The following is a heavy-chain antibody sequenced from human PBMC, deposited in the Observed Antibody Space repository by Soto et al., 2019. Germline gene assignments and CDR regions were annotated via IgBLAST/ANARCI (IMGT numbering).Heavy chain of an antibody. CDR2: IYYSGST. D-gene: IGHD6-13*01. V-gene: IGHV4-39*01. CDR3: ARHVGGYSSSWYFLLWYYGMDV. J-gene: IGHJ6*02. CDR1: GGSIISSSYY. Sequence: SETLSLTCTVSGGSIISSSYYLVWIRQPPWNGLELIGSIYYSGSTYYNPSLKSRVTISVDTSKNQFSLKLSSVTAADTAVYYCARHVGGYSSSWYFLLWYYGMDVWGQGTTVTVSS.